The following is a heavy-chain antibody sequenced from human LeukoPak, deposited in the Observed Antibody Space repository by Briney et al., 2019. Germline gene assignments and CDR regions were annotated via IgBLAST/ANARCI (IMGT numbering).Heavy chain of an antibody. CDR1: GFTFSTFA. CDR3: AKDLHYNDGRWEFDP. CDR2: VVGGGST. V-gene: IGHV3-23*01. J-gene: IGHJ5*02. Sequence: GGSLRLSCAASGFTFSTFAMTWVRQAPGKGLEWVSGVVGGGSTYYADSVKGRFTLSKDNSKKTVYLQMNSLRVEDTAIYYCAKDLHYNDGRWEFDPWGQGTLVTVSS. D-gene: IGHD5-24*01.